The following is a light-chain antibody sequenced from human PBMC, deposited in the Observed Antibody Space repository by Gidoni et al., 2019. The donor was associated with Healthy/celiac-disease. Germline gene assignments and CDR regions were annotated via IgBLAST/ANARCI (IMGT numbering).Light chain of an antibody. J-gene: IGKJ1*01. V-gene: IGKV1-27*01. Sequence: DIQMTQSPSSLSASVGDRVTITCRASQGISNYLAWYQQKPGKVPKLLFYAASTLQSGVPSRFSDSGSGTDFTLTISSLQPEDVATYYCQKYNSAPRTFGQGTKVEIK. CDR3: QKYNSAPRT. CDR2: AAS. CDR1: QGISNY.